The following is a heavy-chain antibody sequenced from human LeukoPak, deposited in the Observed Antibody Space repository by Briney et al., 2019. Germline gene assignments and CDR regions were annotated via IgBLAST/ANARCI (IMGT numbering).Heavy chain of an antibody. J-gene: IGHJ6*03. D-gene: IGHD2-15*01. CDR2: ISGSGGST. Sequence: GGSLRLSCAASGFTFSSYSMNWVRQAPGKGLEWVSTISGSGGSTYYADSVKGRFTISRDNSKNTLYLQINSLRAEDTAVYYCAKSGAGDIRDYYYYMDVWGKGTTVTVSS. CDR1: GFTFSSYS. V-gene: IGHV3-23*01. CDR3: AKSGAGDIRDYYYYMDV.